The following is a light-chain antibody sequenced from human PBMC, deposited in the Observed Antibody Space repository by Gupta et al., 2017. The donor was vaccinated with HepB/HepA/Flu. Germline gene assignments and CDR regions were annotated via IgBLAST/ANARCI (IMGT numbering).Light chain of an antibody. J-gene: IGLJ3*02. V-gene: IGLV1-44*01. CDR2: SNT. Sequence: VLIRPPSASGTPGQRVTISCSGSTSNIGSNPVNWYQQLPRTAPKLLIYSNTHRPSGVPDRFSGSKSGTSGSLAISGLQSEDEADYYCAAWDDSLSGQVFGGGTKLTVL. CDR1: TSNIGSNP. CDR3: AAWDDSLSGQV.